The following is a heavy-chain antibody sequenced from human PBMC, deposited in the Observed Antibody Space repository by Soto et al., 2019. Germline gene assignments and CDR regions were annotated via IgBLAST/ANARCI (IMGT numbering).Heavy chain of an antibody. CDR1: GFSLSNNG. CDR2: ISYDGNNK. J-gene: IGHJ6*02. CDR3: AKGGSGNYLTYYYYYGMDV. V-gene: IGHV3-30*18. D-gene: IGHD3-22*01. Sequence: LRLSCAASGFSLSNNGMHWVRQAPGKGLEWVAVISYDGNNKYYADSVKGRFTISRDNSKNTVYLEMNNLRAEDTAMYYCAKGGSGNYLTYYYYYGMDVWGQGTTVTVSS.